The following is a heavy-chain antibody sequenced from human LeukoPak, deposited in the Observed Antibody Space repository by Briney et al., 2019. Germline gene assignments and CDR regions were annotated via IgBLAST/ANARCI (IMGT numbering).Heavy chain of an antibody. CDR3: ARGGYYYDNPTPFDY. Sequence: PSETLSLTCAVYGGSFSGCYWSWIRQPPGKGLEWIGEINHSGSTNYNPSLKSRVTISVDTSKSQFSLKLSSVTAADTAVYYCARGGYYYDNPTPFDYWGQGTLVTVSS. J-gene: IGHJ4*02. CDR2: INHSGST. D-gene: IGHD3-22*01. CDR1: GGSFSGCY. V-gene: IGHV4-34*01.